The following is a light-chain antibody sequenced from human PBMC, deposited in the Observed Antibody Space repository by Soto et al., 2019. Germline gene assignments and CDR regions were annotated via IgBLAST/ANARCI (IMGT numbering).Light chain of an antibody. Sequence: DMVMTQSPLSLPVTPGEPASISCRSSQSLLHSNGYNYLDWYLQKPGQSPQLLILLGSNRASGVPDRFSGSGSGTDFTLKISTVEAEDVGVYYCMQALQTPYTFGLGTKLEIK. CDR1: QSLLHSNGYNY. CDR2: LGS. CDR3: MQALQTPYT. V-gene: IGKV2-28*01. J-gene: IGKJ2*01.